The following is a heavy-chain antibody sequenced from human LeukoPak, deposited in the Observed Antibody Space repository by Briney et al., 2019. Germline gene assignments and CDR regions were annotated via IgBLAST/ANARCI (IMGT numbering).Heavy chain of an antibody. V-gene: IGHV4-59*01. CDR3: ASNTHCSSTSCQAFYMDV. D-gene: IGHD2-2*01. CDR1: GGSISSYY. J-gene: IGHJ6*03. CDR2: IYYSGST. Sequence: SETLSLTCTVSGGSISSYYWSWIRQPPGKGLEWIGYIYYSGSTNYNPSLKSRVTISVDTSKNQFSLKLSSVTAADTAVYYCASNTHCSSTSCQAFYMDVWGKGTTVTISS.